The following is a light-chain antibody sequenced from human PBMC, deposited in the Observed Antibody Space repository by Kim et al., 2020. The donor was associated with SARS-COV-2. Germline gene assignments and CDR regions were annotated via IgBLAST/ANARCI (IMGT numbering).Light chain of an antibody. J-gene: IGKJ3*01. CDR1: QSVTSSY. CDR2: GAS. Sequence: PLSLSPGERASLSCRASQSVTSSYLAWYQQKPGQAPRLLFYGASSRATGIPDRFSGSGSGTDFTLTINRLEPEDFALYYCQLGFTFGPGTKVDIK. CDR3: QLGFT. V-gene: IGKV3-20*01.